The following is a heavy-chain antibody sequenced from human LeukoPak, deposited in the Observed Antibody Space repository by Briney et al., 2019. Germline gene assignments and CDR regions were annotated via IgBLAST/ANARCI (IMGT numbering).Heavy chain of an antibody. CDR2: ISGSGGST. J-gene: IGHJ5*02. CDR1: GFTFSSYA. Sequence: GGSLRLSCAASGFTFSSYAMSWVRQAPGKGLEWVSAISGSGGSTYYADSVKGRFTISRDNSKNTLYLQMNSLRAEDTAVYYCAKVPDPMTTVTHWFDPWGQGTLVTVSS. CDR3: AKVPDPMTTVTHWFDP. V-gene: IGHV3-23*01. D-gene: IGHD4-17*01.